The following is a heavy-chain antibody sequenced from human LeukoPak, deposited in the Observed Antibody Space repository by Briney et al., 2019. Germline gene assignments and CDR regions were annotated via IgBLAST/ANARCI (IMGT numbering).Heavy chain of an antibody. Sequence: GGSLRLSCAASGFTFSSYAMSWVRQAPGKGLEWVSSISGSGGSTYYADSVKGRFTISRDNSKNTLYLQMNSLRAEDTAVYYCAKVGSGWWRTIFDYWGQGTLVTVSS. CDR2: ISGSGGST. CDR3: AKVGSGWWRTIFDY. J-gene: IGHJ4*02. V-gene: IGHV3-23*01. CDR1: GFTFSSYA. D-gene: IGHD6-19*01.